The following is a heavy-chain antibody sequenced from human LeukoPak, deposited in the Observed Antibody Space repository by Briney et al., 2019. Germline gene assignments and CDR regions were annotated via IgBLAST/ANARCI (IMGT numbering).Heavy chain of an antibody. CDR1: GGSFSGYY. CDR2: INHSGST. J-gene: IGHJ4*02. Sequence: PSETLSLTCAAYGGSFSGYYWSWIRQPPGKGLEWIGEINHSGSTNYNPSLKSRVTISVDTSKNQFSLKLSSVTAADTAVYYCARARYDFWSGYYPFDYWGQGTLVTVSS. V-gene: IGHV4-34*01. CDR3: ARARYDFWSGYYPFDY. D-gene: IGHD3-3*01.